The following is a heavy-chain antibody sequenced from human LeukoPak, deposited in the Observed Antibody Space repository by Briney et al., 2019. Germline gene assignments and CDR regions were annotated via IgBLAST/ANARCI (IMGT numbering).Heavy chain of an antibody. CDR2: ISWNSGSI. Sequence: PGGSLRLSCAASGFTFDDYAMHWVRQAPGKGLEWVSGISWNSGSIGFADSVKGRFTISRDNAKNSLYLQMNSLRAEDTALYYCAKDMWPSYDSSGYYSQGDAFDIWGQGTMVTVSS. CDR3: AKDMWPSYDSSGYYSQGDAFDI. J-gene: IGHJ3*02. V-gene: IGHV3-9*01. D-gene: IGHD3-22*01. CDR1: GFTFDDYA.